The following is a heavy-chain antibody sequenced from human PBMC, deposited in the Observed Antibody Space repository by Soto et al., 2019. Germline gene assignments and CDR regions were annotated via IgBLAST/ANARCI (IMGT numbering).Heavy chain of an antibody. CDR1: GGTFTNYA. CDR3: ARGEYCSTTSCSNYYYGLDV. Sequence: SVKVSCKASGGTFTNYAVTWVRQAPGQGLEWMGGIIPIYGTANYAQKFQGRVTITADDSTSTAYVEVSSLRSDDTAVYYCARGEYCSTTSCSNYYYGLDVWGQGTTVTVSS. CDR2: IIPIYGTA. D-gene: IGHD2-2*01. J-gene: IGHJ6*02. V-gene: IGHV1-69*13.